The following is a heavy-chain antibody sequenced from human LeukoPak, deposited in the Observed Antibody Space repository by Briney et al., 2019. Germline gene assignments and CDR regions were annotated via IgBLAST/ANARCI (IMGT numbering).Heavy chain of an antibody. CDR2: IYYSGST. J-gene: IGHJ5*02. CDR3: ARQISLGYCSSTSCYSGRNWFDP. CDR1: GGSISSHY. D-gene: IGHD2-2*01. Sequence: SETLSLTCTVSGGSISSHYWSWIRQPPGKGLEWIGYIYYSGSTNYNPSLKSRVTISVDTSKNQFSLKLSSVTAADTAVYCCARQISLGYCSSTSCYSGRNWFDPWGQGTLVTVSS. V-gene: IGHV4-59*11.